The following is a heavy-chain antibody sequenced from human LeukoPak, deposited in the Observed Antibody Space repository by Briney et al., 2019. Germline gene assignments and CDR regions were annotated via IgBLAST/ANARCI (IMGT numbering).Heavy chain of an antibody. V-gene: IGHV1-2*02. CDR3: AKGPYYYDSSSLDY. CDR1: GYTFTGYY. J-gene: IGHJ4*02. D-gene: IGHD3-22*01. Sequence: GASVKASCKASGYTFTGYYMHWVRQAPGQGLEWMGWINLNSGGTNYAQKFQGRVTMTRDTSISTAYMELSRLRSDDTAVYYRAKGPYYYDSSSLDYWGQGTLVTVSS. CDR2: INLNSGGT.